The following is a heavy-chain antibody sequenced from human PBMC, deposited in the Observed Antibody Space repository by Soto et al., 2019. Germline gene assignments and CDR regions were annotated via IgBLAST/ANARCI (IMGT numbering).Heavy chain of an antibody. CDR3: AKARSGGYILRAFDI. CDR2: ISYDGSNK. Sequence: GGSLRLSCAASGFTFSSYGMHWFRQAPGKGLEWVAVISYDGSNKYYADSVKGRFTISRDNSKNTLYLQMNSLRAEDTAVYYCAKARSGGYILRAFDIWGQGTMVTVSS. D-gene: IGHD5-12*01. J-gene: IGHJ3*02. V-gene: IGHV3-30*18. CDR1: GFTFSSYG.